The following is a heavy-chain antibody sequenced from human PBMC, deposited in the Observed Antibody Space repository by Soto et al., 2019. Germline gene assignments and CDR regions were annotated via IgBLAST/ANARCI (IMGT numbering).Heavy chain of an antibody. CDR3: ERLIAAAGGNRAY. CDR1: GGSISTSSYY. CDR2: IYSSGST. Sequence: QLQLQESGPGLVKPSETLSPTCTFSGGSISTSSYYWGWIRQPPGKVLEWIGSIYSSGSTYYNPSLKKRVTKSADTSKNQFSLKLSAVTAADTAEYYCERLIAAAGGNRAYWGQGTLVTVSS. J-gene: IGHJ4*02. V-gene: IGHV4-39*01. D-gene: IGHD6-13*01.